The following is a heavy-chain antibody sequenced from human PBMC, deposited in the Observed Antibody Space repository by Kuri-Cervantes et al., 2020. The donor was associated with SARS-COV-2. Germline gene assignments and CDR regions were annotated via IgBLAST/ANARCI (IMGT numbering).Heavy chain of an antibody. Sequence: GESLKISCAASGFTFSSYEMNWVRQAPGKGLEWVSYISSSGNTIYYAGSVKGRFTISRDNAKNSLYLQMNSLRAEDAAVYYCAAPASYGYYWYFDLWGRGTLVTVSS. CDR2: ISSSGNTI. D-gene: IGHD5-18*01. J-gene: IGHJ2*01. CDR3: AAPASYGYYWYFDL. CDR1: GFTFSSYE. V-gene: IGHV3-48*03.